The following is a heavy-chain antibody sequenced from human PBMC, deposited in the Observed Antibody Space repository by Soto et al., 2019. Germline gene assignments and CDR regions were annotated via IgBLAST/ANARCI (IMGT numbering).Heavy chain of an antibody. Sequence: PGGSLRLSCAASGFTFTRYSMNWFRQAPGEGLEWVSSISSTTNYIYYGDSMKGRFTISRDNAKNSLYLEMNSLRAEDTAVYYCARESEDLTSNFDYWGQGTLVTVSS. CDR1: GFTFTRYS. CDR3: ARESEDLTSNFDY. V-gene: IGHV3-21*06. CDR2: ISSTTNYI. J-gene: IGHJ4*02.